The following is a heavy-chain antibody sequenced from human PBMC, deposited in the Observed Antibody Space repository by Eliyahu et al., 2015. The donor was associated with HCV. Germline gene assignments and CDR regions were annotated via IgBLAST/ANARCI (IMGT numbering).Heavy chain of an antibody. CDR1: GYTFTDYY. D-gene: IGHD3-10*01. Sequence: QVQLVQSGAEVKKPGASVKVSCKASGYTFTDYYXHWXRQAPGQGLEWMGWINPNSGGTNYAQKFQGRVTMTRDTSISTAYMELSRLRSDDTAVYYCARRGDYYGSGSLYGLPALGDYWGQGTLVTVSS. J-gene: IGHJ4*02. CDR2: INPNSGGT. CDR3: ARRGDYYGSGSLYGLPALGDY. V-gene: IGHV1-2*02.